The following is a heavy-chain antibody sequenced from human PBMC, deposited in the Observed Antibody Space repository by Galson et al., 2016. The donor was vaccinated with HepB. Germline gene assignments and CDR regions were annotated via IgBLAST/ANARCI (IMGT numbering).Heavy chain of an antibody. CDR2: IFYSGST. J-gene: IGHJ6*02. D-gene: IGHD5-18*01. CDR1: GGSISSSSYY. V-gene: IGHV4-39*01. Sequence: SETLSLTCTVSGGSISSSSYYWGWIRQPPGKGLEWIGSIFYSGSTYYNPPPNSRVTISVDTSKNQFSLNLISVTSADTAVYYCATGIVDTTTAEFNYWYYYGMDVWGQGTTVTVSS. CDR3: ATGIVDTTTAEFNYWYYYGMDV.